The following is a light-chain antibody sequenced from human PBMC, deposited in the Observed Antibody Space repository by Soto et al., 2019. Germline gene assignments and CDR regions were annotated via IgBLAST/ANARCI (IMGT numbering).Light chain of an antibody. V-gene: IGKV1-5*03. CDR2: KAS. CDR3: QQYDAYSPWM. Sequence: DIQMTQSPFTLSASLGDRVTIXXRASQSVSRWLAWYKQKPGEAPKLLIYKASNLESGVSSRFSGSGSGTEFTLTISSLQPDDSATYYCQQYDAYSPWMFGQGTRWIS. J-gene: IGKJ1*01. CDR1: QSVSRW.